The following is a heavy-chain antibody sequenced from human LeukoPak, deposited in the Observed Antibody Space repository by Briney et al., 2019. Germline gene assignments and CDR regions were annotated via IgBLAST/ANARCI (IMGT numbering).Heavy chain of an antibody. Sequence: GGSLRLSCAASGFTFSSYAMHWVRQAPGKGLGWVAVISYDGSNKYYADSVKGRFTISRDNSKNTLYLQMNSLRAEDTAVYYCARDLRGIVVVPAAEYYYGMDVWGQGTTVTVSS. CDR3: ARDLRGIVVVPAAEYYYGMDV. V-gene: IGHV3-30-3*01. CDR2: ISYDGSNK. D-gene: IGHD2-2*01. J-gene: IGHJ6*02. CDR1: GFTFSSYA.